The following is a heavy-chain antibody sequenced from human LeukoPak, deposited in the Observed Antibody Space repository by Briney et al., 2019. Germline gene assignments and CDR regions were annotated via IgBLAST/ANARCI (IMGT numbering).Heavy chain of an antibody. CDR2: INTYSGNT. CDR1: GYTFTSHG. CDR3: SRAACGNYASNY. V-gene: IGHV1-18*01. J-gene: IGHJ4*02. Sequence: SVTVSCKASGYTFTSHGISWLRQAPGQGVEWMGWINTYSGNTNYAQKFQGRVTITTDTSTSTAYIEMRRPISADPPVYYFSRAACGNYASNYWGQGALVTVSS. D-gene: IGHD1-26*01.